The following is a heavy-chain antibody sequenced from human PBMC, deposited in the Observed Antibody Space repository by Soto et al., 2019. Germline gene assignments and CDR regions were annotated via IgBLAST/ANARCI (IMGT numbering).Heavy chain of an antibody. CDR1: GYSFTSYW. Sequence: PGESLKISCKGSGYSFTSYWISWVRQMPGKGLEWMGGIDPSDSYTNYSPSFQGHVTISADKSISTAYLQWSSLKASDTAMYYCARSYDFWSGYYSPWGQGTLVTVSS. D-gene: IGHD3-3*01. V-gene: IGHV5-10-1*01. CDR2: IDPSDSYT. J-gene: IGHJ5*02. CDR3: ARSYDFWSGYYSP.